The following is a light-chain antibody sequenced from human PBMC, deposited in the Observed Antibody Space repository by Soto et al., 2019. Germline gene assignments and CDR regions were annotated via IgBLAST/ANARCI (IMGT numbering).Light chain of an antibody. V-gene: IGKV3-15*01. CDR3: QQYHNWPLT. CDR2: HAS. Sequence: EIVMTQSPATLSVSPGERATLSCRASQSVSNNLAWYQQKPGQAPRLLIYHASTRATGIPARFSRSGSGTVFTLTVGSLHSEDFAVYYCQQYHNWPLTFGGGTKVEIK. J-gene: IGKJ4*01. CDR1: QSVSNN.